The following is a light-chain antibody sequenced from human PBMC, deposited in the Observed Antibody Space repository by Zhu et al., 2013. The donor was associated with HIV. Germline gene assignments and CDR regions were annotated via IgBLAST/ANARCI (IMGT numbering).Light chain of an antibody. J-gene: IGLJ1*01. CDR3: CSYTSASTLV. Sequence: QSALTQPASVSGSPGQSITISCTGTSSDVGGYNYVSWYQQHPGKAPKVIICEVTNRPSGVSNRFSGSKSGNTASLTISGLQPEDEADYYCCSYTSASTLVFGTGTTVTVV. CDR2: EVT. V-gene: IGLV2-14*01. CDR1: SSDVGGYNY.